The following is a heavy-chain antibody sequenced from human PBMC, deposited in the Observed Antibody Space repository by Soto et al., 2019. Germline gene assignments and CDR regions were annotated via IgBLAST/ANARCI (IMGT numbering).Heavy chain of an antibody. J-gene: IGHJ4*02. V-gene: IGHV1-69*01. D-gene: IGHD3-10*01. CDR1: GGIFSRHS. CDR3: ARGELGYCKGGRCHSPVDY. CDR2: IIPIFGKV. Sequence: QVQLVQSGPEMRKPGSSVKVSCKVFGGIFSRHSINWVRLAPGQGLEWVGGIIPIFGKVNYVQKFQDRVTITADESTKTVYMEVTSLKPEDTAVYYCARGELGYCKGGRCHSPVDYWGQGTLVTVS.